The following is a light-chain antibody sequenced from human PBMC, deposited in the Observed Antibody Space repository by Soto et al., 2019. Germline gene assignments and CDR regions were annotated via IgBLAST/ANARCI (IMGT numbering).Light chain of an antibody. Sequence: QSALTQPASVSGSPGQSITISCSGTSSDVGAYNFVSWYQQHAGKAPQLIIYEVSNRPSGISNRFSGSKSDNTASLTISGLQVEDEADYFCTSYRRGSAYVFGSGTKLTVL. J-gene: IGLJ1*01. CDR1: SSDVGAYNF. V-gene: IGLV2-14*01. CDR2: EVS. CDR3: TSYRRGSAYV.